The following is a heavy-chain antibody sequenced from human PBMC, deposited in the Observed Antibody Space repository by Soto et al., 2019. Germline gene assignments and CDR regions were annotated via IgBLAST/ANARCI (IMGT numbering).Heavy chain of an antibody. J-gene: IGHJ4*01. D-gene: IGHD3-22*01. V-gene: IGHV3-7*01. Sequence: GESLKISCAASGFTFSSYWMSWVRQAPGKGLEWVANIKQDGSEKYYVDSVKGRFTISRDNAKNSLYLQMNSLRAEDTAVYYCARTYYYDSSRHYHNFYWGHGTLVTVSS. CDR2: IKQDGSEK. CDR1: GFTFSSYW. CDR3: ARTYYYDSSRHYHNFY.